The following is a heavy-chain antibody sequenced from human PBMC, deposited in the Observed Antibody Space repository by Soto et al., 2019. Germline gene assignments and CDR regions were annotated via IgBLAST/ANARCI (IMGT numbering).Heavy chain of an antibody. Sequence: QVQLVQSGAEVKKPGASVKVSCKASGYTFTSYGISWVRQAPGQGLEWMGWISAYNGNTNYAQKLQGRVTMTTDKSTSTAYMELRSLRSDDTAVYYCARGGELRFLEWLSRYYFDYWGQGTLVTVSS. V-gene: IGHV1-18*01. CDR1: GYTFTSYG. CDR3: ARGGELRFLEWLSRYYFDY. J-gene: IGHJ4*02. D-gene: IGHD3-3*01. CDR2: ISAYNGNT.